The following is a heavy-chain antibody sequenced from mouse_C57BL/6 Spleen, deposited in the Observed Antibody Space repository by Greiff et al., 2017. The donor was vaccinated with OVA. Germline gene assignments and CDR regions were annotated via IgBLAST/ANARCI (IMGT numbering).Heavy chain of an antibody. D-gene: IGHD2-4*01. V-gene: IGHV5-17*01. Sequence: EVKLVESGGGLVKPGGSLKLSCAASGFTFSDYGMHWVRQAPEKGLEWVAYISSGSSTIYYADTVKGRFTISRDNAKNTLFLQMTSLRSEDTAMYYCARERLRALDVWGTGTTVTVSS. CDR2: ISSGSSTI. CDR3: ARERLRALDV. J-gene: IGHJ1*03. CDR1: GFTFSDYG.